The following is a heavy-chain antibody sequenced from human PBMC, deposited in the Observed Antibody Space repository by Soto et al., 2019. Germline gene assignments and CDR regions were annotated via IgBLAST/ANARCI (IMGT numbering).Heavy chain of an antibody. CDR2: VRTNTYSYST. V-gene: IGHV3-72*01. D-gene: IGHD3-16*01. Sequence: EVQLVESGGGLVQPGGSLRLSCEASGFIFSDHYIDWVRQAPGKGLECIGRVRTNTYSYSTEYAASVKGRFTISRDDSKNSVYLQMNSLKTEDTAVYYCVRVSRGRTSFDYWGQGTLVTVSS. CDR3: VRVSRGRTSFDY. CDR1: GFIFSDHY. J-gene: IGHJ4*02.